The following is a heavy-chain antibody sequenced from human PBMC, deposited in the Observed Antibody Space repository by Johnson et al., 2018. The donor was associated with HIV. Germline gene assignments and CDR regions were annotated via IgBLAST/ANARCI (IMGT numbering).Heavy chain of an antibody. D-gene: IGHD2-21*01. CDR3: AKIGQWRERLDAFDV. CDR2: ISYDGSNK. J-gene: IGHJ3*01. Sequence: QVQLVESGGGVVQPGRSLRLSCAASGFTFSSYAMHWVRQAPGKGLEWVAVISYDGSNKYYADSVKGRFTISRDNSKNTLYLQLNSLRAEDTAVYYCAKIGQWRERLDAFDVWGQGTIVTVSS. CDR1: GFTFSSYA. V-gene: IGHV3-30*01.